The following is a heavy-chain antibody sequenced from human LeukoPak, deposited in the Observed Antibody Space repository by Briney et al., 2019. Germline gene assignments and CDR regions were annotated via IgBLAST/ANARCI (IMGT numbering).Heavy chain of an antibody. CDR2: IYYSGST. V-gene: IGHV4-39*01. CDR3: ARYDHDSSGYYYLDY. D-gene: IGHD3-22*01. Sequence: SETLSLTCTVSGGSISSSSCYWGWIRQPPGKGLEWIGSIYYSGSTYYNPSHKSRVTISVDTSKNQFSLKLSSVTAADTAVYYCARYDHDSSGYYYLDYWGQGTLVTVSS. J-gene: IGHJ4*02. CDR1: GGSISSSSCY.